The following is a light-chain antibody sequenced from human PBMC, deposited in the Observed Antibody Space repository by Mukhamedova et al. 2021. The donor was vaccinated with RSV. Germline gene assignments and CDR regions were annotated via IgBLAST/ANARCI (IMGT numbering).Light chain of an antibody. CDR2: AAS. CDR3: LQHNSYLLT. Sequence: WYQRRVHGQAPKRLIYAASSLQSGVPSRFSGSGSGTEFTLTISSLQPEDFATYYCLQHNSYLLTFGGGTKVEIK. V-gene: IGKV1-17*01. J-gene: IGKJ4*01.